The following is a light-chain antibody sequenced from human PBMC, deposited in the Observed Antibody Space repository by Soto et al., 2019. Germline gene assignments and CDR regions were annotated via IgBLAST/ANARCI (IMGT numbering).Light chain of an antibody. CDR1: RSVSNY. Sequence: EIVLTQSXGXXXXXPXXXXTXSXXASRSVSNYLAWYQQKPGQAPRLLIYDASSRPTDIPARFSGSGSGTDFTLTISSLEPEDFALYYCQQRSNWPITFGQGTRLEIK. CDR2: DAS. CDR3: QQRSNWPIT. V-gene: IGKV3-11*01. J-gene: IGKJ5*01.